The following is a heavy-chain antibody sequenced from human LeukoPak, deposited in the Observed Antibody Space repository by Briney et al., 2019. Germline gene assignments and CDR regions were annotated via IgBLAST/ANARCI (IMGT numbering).Heavy chain of an antibody. CDR3: AKDLHYGDYNFDY. V-gene: IGHV3-7*01. CDR1: GFTFSSYW. Sequence: GGSLRLSCAASGFTFSSYWMSWVRQAPGKGLEWVANIRQDGNEKYYADSVKGRFTISRDNSKNTLYLQMNSLRAEDTAVYYCAKDLHYGDYNFDYWGQGTLVTVSS. CDR2: IRQDGNEK. J-gene: IGHJ4*02. D-gene: IGHD4-17*01.